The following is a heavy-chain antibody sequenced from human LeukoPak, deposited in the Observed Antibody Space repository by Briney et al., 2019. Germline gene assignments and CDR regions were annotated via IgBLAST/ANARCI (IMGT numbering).Heavy chain of an antibody. Sequence: GGSLRLPCAASGFPFSYYYMRWIRQAPGKGLEGVSYISSSGSTIYYADSVKGRFTISRDNAKNSLYLQMNSLRAEDTAVYYCARGYAAPPVGDGYNYFDYWGQGTLVTVSS. J-gene: IGHJ4*02. CDR1: GFPFSYYY. CDR3: ARGYAAPPVGDGYNYFDY. V-gene: IGHV3-11*04. CDR2: ISSSGSTI. D-gene: IGHD5-24*01.